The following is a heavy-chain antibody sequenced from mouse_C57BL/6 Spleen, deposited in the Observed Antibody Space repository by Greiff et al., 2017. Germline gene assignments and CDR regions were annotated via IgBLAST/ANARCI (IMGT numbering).Heavy chain of an antibody. CDR3: ARHEDRPTKEGLFDY. J-gene: IGHJ2*01. CDR2: FYPGRGSI. D-gene: IGHD1-3*01. Sequence: QVQLKQSGAELVKPGASVKLSCKASGYTFTEYTIHWVKQRSGQGLEWIGWFYPGRGSIKYNEKFKDKATLTADKSSSTVYMELSRLTSEDSAVYVCARHEDRPTKEGLFDYWGQGTTLTVSS. V-gene: IGHV1-62-2*01. CDR1: GYTFTEYT.